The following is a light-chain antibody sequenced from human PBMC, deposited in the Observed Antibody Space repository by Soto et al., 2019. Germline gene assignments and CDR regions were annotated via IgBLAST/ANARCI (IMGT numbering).Light chain of an antibody. CDR2: DVS. Sequence: QSVLTQPASVSGSPGQSITISCTGTSSDVVGYNYVSWYQQHPGKAPKFMIYDVSNRPSGVSNRFSGSKSGNTASLTISGLQAEDEADYCCSSYTTSNTRQIVFGTGTKVTVL. V-gene: IGLV2-14*01. J-gene: IGLJ1*01. CDR1: SSDVVGYNY. CDR3: SSYTTSNTRQIV.